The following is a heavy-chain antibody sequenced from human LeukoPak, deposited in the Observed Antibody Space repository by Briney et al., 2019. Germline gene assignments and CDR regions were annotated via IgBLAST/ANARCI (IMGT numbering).Heavy chain of an antibody. J-gene: IGHJ4*02. V-gene: IGHV3-23*01. CDR2: ISGSGGST. CDR1: GFTFNSYA. D-gene: IGHD3-22*01. Sequence: PGGSLRLSCAASGFTFNSYAMSWVRQAPGKGLEWVSAISGSGGSTYYADSVKGRFTISRDNSKNTLYLQMNSLRAEDTAVYYCARAREYYYDSSGQDYWGQGTLVTVSS. CDR3: ARAREYYYDSSGQDY.